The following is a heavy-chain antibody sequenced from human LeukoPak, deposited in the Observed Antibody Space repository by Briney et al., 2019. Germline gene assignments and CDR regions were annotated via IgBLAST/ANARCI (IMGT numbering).Heavy chain of an antibody. CDR1: GFTFSSYA. J-gene: IGHJ6*04. V-gene: IGHV3-21*01. D-gene: IGHD3-10*02. CDR3: AELGITMIGGV. Sequence: GGSLRLSCAASGFTFSSYAMHWVRQAPGKGLEWVSSISTSSSYIYYADSVKGRFTIFRDNARNSLFLQMNSLRAEDTAVYYCAELGITMIGGVWGKGTTVTISS. CDR2: ISTSSSYI.